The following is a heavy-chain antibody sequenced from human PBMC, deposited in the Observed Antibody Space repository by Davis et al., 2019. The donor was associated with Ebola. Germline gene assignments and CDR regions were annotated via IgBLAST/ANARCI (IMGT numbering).Heavy chain of an antibody. V-gene: IGHV4-38-2*02. CDR3: ARDGWGTVTPSWFDP. CDR2: IYYSGIT. CDR1: GDSTSSDY. J-gene: IGHJ5*02. D-gene: IGHD4-11*01. Sequence: MPSAPLSLPFPVSGDSTSSDYWAGIRKPPRRGLEWIGSIYYSGITYYNPSLKSRVTISVDTSKNQFSLKLSSVTAADTAVYYCARDGWGTVTPSWFDPWGRGTLVTVSS.